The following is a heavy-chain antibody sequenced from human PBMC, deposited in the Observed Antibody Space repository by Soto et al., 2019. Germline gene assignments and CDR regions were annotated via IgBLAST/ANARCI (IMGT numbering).Heavy chain of an antibody. V-gene: IGHV4-31*03. D-gene: IGHD3-3*01. CDR2: IYYSGST. Sequence: PSETLSLTCTVSGGSISSGGYYWSWIRQHPGKGLEWIGYIYYSGSTYYNPSLKSRVTISVDTSKNQFSLKLSSVTAADTAVYYCARARGSRYDFWSGPPNYYYYYMDVWGKGTTVTV. CDR3: ARARGSRYDFWSGPPNYYYYYMDV. CDR1: GGSISSGGYY. J-gene: IGHJ6*03.